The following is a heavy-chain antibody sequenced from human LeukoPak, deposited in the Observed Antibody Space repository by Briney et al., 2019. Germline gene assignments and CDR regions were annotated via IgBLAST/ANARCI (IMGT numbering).Heavy chain of an antibody. D-gene: IGHD2-21*01. Sequence: SETLSLTCTVSGGSISSYYWSWIRQPPGEGLEWIGYIYHSGSTDYNPSLKSRVTIPLDTSKNQFSLKLSSVTAADTAVYYCARDGSSGDFDFWGQGTLVTVSS. CDR3: ARDGSSGDFDF. J-gene: IGHJ4*02. CDR1: GGSISSYY. V-gene: IGHV4-59*01. CDR2: IYHSGST.